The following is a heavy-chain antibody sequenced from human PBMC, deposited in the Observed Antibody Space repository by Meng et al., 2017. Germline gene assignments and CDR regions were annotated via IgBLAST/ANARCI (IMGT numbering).Heavy chain of an antibody. CDR2: IIPIFGTA. Sequence: QVQLVQAGAEVKKAGSSVKVSCKASGGTFSSYAISWVRQAPGQGLEWMGGIIPIFGTANYAQKFQGRVTITADKSTSTAYMELSSLRSEDTAVYYCHSGWYQAGDDYWGQGTLVTVSS. D-gene: IGHD6-19*01. V-gene: IGHV1-69*06. CDR3: HSGWYQAGDDY. J-gene: IGHJ4*02. CDR1: GGTFSSYA.